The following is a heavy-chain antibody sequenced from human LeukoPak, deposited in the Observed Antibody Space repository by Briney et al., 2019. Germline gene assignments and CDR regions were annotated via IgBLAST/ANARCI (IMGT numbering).Heavy chain of an antibody. Sequence: GGSLRLSCAASGLTVSSNYMSWVRQAPGKGLQWVSVIYSGGSTYYADSVKGRFTISRDNSKNTLYLQMNSLRAEDTAVYYCARDQDYGGSTGDYWGQGTLVTVSS. J-gene: IGHJ4*02. CDR2: IYSGGST. D-gene: IGHD4-23*01. CDR3: ARDQDYGGSTGDY. V-gene: IGHV3-53*01. CDR1: GLTVSSNY.